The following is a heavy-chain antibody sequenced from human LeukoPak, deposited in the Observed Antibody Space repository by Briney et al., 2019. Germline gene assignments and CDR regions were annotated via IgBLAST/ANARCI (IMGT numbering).Heavy chain of an antibody. CDR1: GFTFSSYS. D-gene: IGHD5-24*01. Sequence: GGSLRLSCAASGFTFSSYSMNWVRQAPGKGLEWVSSISSSSYIYYAGSVKGRFTISRDNAKNSLYLQMNSLRAEDTAVYYCARDRADAFDIWGQGTMVTVSS. J-gene: IGHJ3*02. V-gene: IGHV3-21*01. CDR3: ARDRADAFDI. CDR2: ISSSSYI.